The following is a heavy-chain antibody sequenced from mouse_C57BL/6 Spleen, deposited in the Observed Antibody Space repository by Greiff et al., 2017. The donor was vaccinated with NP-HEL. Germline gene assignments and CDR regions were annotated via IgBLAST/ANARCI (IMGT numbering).Heavy chain of an antibody. D-gene: IGHD1-1*01. J-gene: IGHJ1*03. Sequence: VQLQQPGAELVKPGASVKMSCKASGYTFTSYWITWVKQRPGQGLEWIGDIYPGSGSTNYNEKFKSKATLTVDTSSSTAYMQLSSLTSEDSAVYYCARRDYGRGWYFDVWGTGTTVTVSS. V-gene: IGHV1-55*01. CDR2: IYPGSGST. CDR1: GYTFTSYW. CDR3: ARRDYGRGWYFDV.